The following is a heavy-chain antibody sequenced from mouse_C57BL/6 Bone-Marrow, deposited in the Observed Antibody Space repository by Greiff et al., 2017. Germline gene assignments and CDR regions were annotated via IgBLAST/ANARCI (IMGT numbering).Heavy chain of an antibody. CDR2: IDPEDGDT. Sequence: VQLQQSGAELVRPGASVKLSCTASGFNIKDYYMHWVKQRPEQGLEWIGRIDPEDGDTEYAPKFQGKATMTADTSSNTAYLQLSSLTSEDTAVYYCTTFIYYYGSIFLYFDYWGQGTTLTVSS. CDR3: TTFIYYYGSIFLYFDY. D-gene: IGHD1-1*01. V-gene: IGHV14-1*01. J-gene: IGHJ2*01. CDR1: GFNIKDYY.